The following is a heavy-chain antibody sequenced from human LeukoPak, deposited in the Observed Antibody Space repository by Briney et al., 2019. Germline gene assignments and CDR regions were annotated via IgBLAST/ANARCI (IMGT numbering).Heavy chain of an antibody. CDR1: GGSISSGDYY. CDR2: ISYTGST. Sequence: SQTLSLTCTVSGGSISSGDYYWSWIRQPPGKGLEWIGYISYTGSTYYNPSLKSRVTISVDTSKKQFSLELSSVTAADTAVYYCARDGVRSYYDSRNYNWFDPWGEGTLVTVSS. D-gene: IGHD3-10*01. CDR3: ARDGVRSYYDSRNYNWFDP. J-gene: IGHJ5*02. V-gene: IGHV4-30-4*01.